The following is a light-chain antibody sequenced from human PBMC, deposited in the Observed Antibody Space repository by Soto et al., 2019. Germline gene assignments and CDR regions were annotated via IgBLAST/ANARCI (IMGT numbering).Light chain of an antibody. J-gene: IGKJ4*01. CDR3: MQGTHWPPGT. CDR2: KVA. V-gene: IGKV2-30*02. Sequence: VMTQSPLSLPVTPGEPAYICCRSSQSLLHSNGYNYLDWYLQKPGQSPRRLLYKVATRDSGVPDRFSGSGSGTDFTLNISRVEAEDVALYDCMQGTHWPPGTFGVGTKGDIK. CDR1: QSLLHSNGYNY.